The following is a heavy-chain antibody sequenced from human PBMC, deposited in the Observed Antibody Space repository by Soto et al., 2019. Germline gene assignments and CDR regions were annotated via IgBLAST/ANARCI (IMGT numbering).Heavy chain of an antibody. CDR1: GGSFSGYY. CDR3: AREISGIAVAGMNWFDP. J-gene: IGHJ5*02. V-gene: IGHV4-34*01. D-gene: IGHD6-19*01. CDR2: INHSGST. Sequence: PSETLSLTCAVCGGSFSGYYWSWIRQPPGKGLEWIGEINHSGSTNYNPSLKSRVTISVDTSKNQFSLKLSSVTAADTAVYHCAREISGIAVAGMNWFDPWGQGTLVTVSS.